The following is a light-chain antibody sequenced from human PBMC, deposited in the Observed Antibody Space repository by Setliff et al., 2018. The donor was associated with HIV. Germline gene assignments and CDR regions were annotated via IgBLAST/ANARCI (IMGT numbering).Light chain of an antibody. V-gene: IGLV2-14*01. CDR1: SNDVGGYNY. J-gene: IGLJ1*01. CDR2: EVT. Sequence: SVLTQPASVSGSHGQSITTSCTGTSNDVGGYNYVCWYQQHPGKAPKLIIYEVTNRPSGVSYRFSGSKSGNTASLTISGLQAEDEADYYCSSFGSSNTHVFGTGTKVTVL. CDR3: SSFGSSNTHV.